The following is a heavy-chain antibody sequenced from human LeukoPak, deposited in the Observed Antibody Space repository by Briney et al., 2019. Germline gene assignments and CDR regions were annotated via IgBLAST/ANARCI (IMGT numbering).Heavy chain of an antibody. CDR3: ARTREYYFDY. CDR1: GGTFSSYA. J-gene: IGHJ4*02. Sequence: ASVKVSCKASGGTFSSYAISWVRQAPGQGLEWMGGIIPIFGTANYAQKLQGRVTMTTDTSTSTAYMELRSLRSDDTAVYYCARTREYYFDYWGQGTLVTVSP. D-gene: IGHD3-10*01. CDR2: IIPIFGTA. V-gene: IGHV1-69*05.